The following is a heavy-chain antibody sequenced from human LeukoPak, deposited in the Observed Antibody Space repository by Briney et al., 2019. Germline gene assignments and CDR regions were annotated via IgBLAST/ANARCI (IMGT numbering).Heavy chain of an antibody. CDR1: GGSISSAAY. CDR3: ARAPPHVRWFDP. CDR2: IYYSGFT. Sequence: SETLSLTCTVSGGSISSAAYWSWIRQHPGKGLEWIGYIYYSGFTFYNPSLKSRVTVSVDTSKDQFSLKLSSVTAVDTAVYYCARAPPHVRWFDPWGQGTLVTVSS. V-gene: IGHV4-31*03. J-gene: IGHJ5*02.